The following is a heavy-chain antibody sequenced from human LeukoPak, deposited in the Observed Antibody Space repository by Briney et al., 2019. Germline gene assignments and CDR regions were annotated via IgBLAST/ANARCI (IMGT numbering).Heavy chain of an antibody. J-gene: IGHJ5*02. CDR2: IYSGGST. CDR3: ARVSRGSGGWFDP. Sequence: GGSLTLSCASSGFTISSNYMNWVRQPPGQGLEWLSVIYSGGSTYYADSVKGRFTISRDNSKNTLYLQMNSLRAEDTAVYYCARVSRGSGGWFDPWGQGTLVTVSS. D-gene: IGHD3-10*01. V-gene: IGHV3-53*01. CDR1: GFTISSNY.